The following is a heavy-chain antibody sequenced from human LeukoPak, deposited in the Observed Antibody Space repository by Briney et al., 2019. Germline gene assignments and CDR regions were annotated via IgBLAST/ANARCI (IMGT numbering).Heavy chain of an antibody. CDR3: ARARSDYYDSSGYYYTSGFDS. CDR2: IIPIFGIA. Sequence: GASVKVSCKASGGTFSSYAISWVRQAPGQGLEWMGRIIPIFGIANYAQKFQGRVTITADKSTSTAYMELSSLRSEDTAVYYCARARSDYYDSSGYYYTSGFDSWGQGTMVTVSS. CDR1: GGTFSSYA. V-gene: IGHV1-69*04. D-gene: IGHD3-22*01. J-gene: IGHJ3*02.